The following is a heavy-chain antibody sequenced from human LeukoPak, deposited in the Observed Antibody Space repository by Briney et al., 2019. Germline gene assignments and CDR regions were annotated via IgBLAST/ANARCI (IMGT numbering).Heavy chain of an antibody. CDR3: ARDGWSGSNYPY. J-gene: IGHJ4*02. Sequence: ASVKVSCKASGYTFSRYGISWVRKGPGQRLEWMGWISGSKGNTNHAQKFQGRVTMTTDTSTSTAYMELRSLRSDDTAVYYCARDGWSGSNYPYWGQGTLVTVSS. CDR1: GYTFSRYG. D-gene: IGHD4-11*01. CDR2: ISGSKGNT. V-gene: IGHV1-18*01.